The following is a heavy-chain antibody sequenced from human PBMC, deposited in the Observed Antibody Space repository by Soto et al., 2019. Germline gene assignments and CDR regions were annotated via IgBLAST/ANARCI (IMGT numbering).Heavy chain of an antibody. J-gene: IGHJ6*02. CDR2: IIPIFGTA. CDR1: GGTFSSYA. Sequence: GASVKVSCKDSGGTFSSYAISWVRQAPGQGLEWMGGIIPIFGTANYAQKFQGRVTITADESTSTAYMELSSLRSEDTAVYYCARVRIRVSSSSYYYYYYGMDVWGQGTTVTVSS. CDR3: ARVRIRVSSSSYYYYYYGMDV. V-gene: IGHV1-69*13. D-gene: IGHD6-6*01.